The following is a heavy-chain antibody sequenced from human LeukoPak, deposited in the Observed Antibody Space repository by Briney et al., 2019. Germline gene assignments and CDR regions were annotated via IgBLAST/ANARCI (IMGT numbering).Heavy chain of an antibody. CDR1: GYTFTSYY. CDR2: INPSGGST. D-gene: IGHD6-6*01. J-gene: IGHJ4*02. Sequence: ASVKVSCKXSGYTFTSYYVHWVRQAPGQGLERMGVINPSGGSTTYSQKFQGRVTMTRDTSTSTVYMEVSSLRSQDRAVYYCARGGSSSEFDYWGQGTLVTVSS. V-gene: IGHV1-46*01. CDR3: ARGGSSSEFDY.